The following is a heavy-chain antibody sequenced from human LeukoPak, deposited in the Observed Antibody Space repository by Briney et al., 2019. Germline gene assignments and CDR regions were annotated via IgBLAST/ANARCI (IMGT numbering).Heavy chain of an antibody. Sequence: GASVKVSCKASGYTFTSYDINWVRQATGQGLEWMGWMNPNSGNTGYAQKFQGRVTMTRNTSISTAYMELSSLGSEDTAVYYCARTGDDSGAFDIWGQGTMVTVSS. CDR1: GYTFTSYD. J-gene: IGHJ3*02. V-gene: IGHV1-8*01. CDR2: MNPNSGNT. D-gene: IGHD3-22*01. CDR3: ARTGDDSGAFDI.